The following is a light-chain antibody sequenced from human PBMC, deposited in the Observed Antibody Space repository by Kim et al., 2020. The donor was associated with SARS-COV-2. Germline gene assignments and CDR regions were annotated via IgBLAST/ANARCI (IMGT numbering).Light chain of an antibody. CDR2: AAS. Sequence: EIVLTQSPGTLSLSPGERASLSCRASQSVSSSYLAWYQQKPGQAPRLLIYAASSRATGIPDRFNGSGSGTDFTLTISRLEPEDFAVYYCHQYGGSLTFGGGTKLEI. CDR1: QSVSSSY. CDR3: HQYGGSLT. J-gene: IGKJ4*01. V-gene: IGKV3-20*01.